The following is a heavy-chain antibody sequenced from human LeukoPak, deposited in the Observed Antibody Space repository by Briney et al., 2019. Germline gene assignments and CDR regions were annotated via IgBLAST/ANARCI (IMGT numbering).Heavy chain of an antibody. J-gene: IGHJ4*02. D-gene: IGHD1-26*01. V-gene: IGHV3-48*03. CDR1: GFTFRSYE. Sequence: PGRSLRLSCAASGFTFRSYEMNWVRQAPGKGLEWFSCISSGGSTIYYADSVKGRFTISRDNPKNSLYLQMNSLRAEDTAVYYCASVGIIVGATGPFDYWGLGTLVTVSS. CDR3: ASVGIIVGATGPFDY. CDR2: ISSGGSTI.